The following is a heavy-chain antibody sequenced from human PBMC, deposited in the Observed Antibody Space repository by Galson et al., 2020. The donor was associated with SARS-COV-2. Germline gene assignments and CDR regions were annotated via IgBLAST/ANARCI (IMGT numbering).Heavy chain of an antibody. J-gene: IGHJ2*01. CDR2: MNPNSGNT. CDR3: ARGVHKITMIVVVIDAYWYFDL. D-gene: IGHD3-22*01. CDR1: GYTFTSYD. Sequence: GESLKISCKASGYTFTSYDINWVRQATGQGLEWMGWMNPNSGNTGYAQKFQGRVTMTRNTSISTAYMELSSLRSEDTAVYYCARGVHKITMIVVVIDAYWYFDLWGRGTLVTVSS. V-gene: IGHV1-8*01.